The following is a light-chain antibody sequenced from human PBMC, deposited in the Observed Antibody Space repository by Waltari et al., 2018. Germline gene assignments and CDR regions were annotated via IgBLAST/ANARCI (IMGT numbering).Light chain of an antibody. Sequence: QSALTQPASVSGSPGQSFTISCTGTSSDVGGYNYVSWYQQHPGKAPKFMIYDVSKRPSGVSNLVSGSKSGNTASLTISGLQAEDGADYYCSSYTSSSTWVFGGGTKLTVL. V-gene: IGLV2-14*01. CDR2: DVS. CDR3: SSYTSSSTWV. J-gene: IGLJ3*02. CDR1: SSDVGGYNY.